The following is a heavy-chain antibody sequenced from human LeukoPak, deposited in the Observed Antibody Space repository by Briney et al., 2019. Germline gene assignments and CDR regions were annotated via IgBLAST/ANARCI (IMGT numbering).Heavy chain of an antibody. CDR3: AKVWFGEDTYLDF. CDR1: GFTFSSYA. V-gene: IGHV3-23*01. J-gene: IGHJ4*02. CDR2: ISGTGGST. Sequence: GGSLRLSCAASGFTFSSYAMSWVRQAPGKGLEWVSGISGTGGSTYYADSVKGRFTISRDNSENTLYLQINSLRAEDTAVYFCAKVWFGEDTYLDFWGQGTLVTVSS. D-gene: IGHD3-10*01.